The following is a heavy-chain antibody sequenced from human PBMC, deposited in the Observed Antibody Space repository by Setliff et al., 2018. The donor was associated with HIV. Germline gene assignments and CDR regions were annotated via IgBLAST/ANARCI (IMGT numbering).Heavy chain of an antibody. Sequence: PSETLSLTCAVYGGSFSAYYWSWIRQPPGKGLEWTGEINHSGSTNYNPSLKTRVTIMVDTSKNQFSLKLGSVTAADTAVYYCAREWSYGAFDTFDVWGQGTMVTVSS. J-gene: IGHJ3*01. CDR3: AREWSYGAFDTFDV. CDR1: GGSFSAYY. CDR2: INHSGST. V-gene: IGHV4-34*01. D-gene: IGHD5-18*01.